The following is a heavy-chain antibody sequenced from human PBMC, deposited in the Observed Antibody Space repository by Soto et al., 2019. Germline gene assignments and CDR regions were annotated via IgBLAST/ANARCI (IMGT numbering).Heavy chain of an antibody. Sequence: QVQLQESGPGLVKPSQTLSLTCSVSGGSINSDEYYWSWIRQPPGGGLEWIGHVYYTGSTSYSPSLKSRLTISVDTSKNQFSLLLNSVSAADTAVYYCARDRSNSPDLFDSWGQGTLVTVSS. CDR2: VYYTGST. CDR1: GGSINSDEYY. V-gene: IGHV4-30-4*01. J-gene: IGHJ4*02. D-gene: IGHD1-1*01. CDR3: ARDRSNSPDLFDS.